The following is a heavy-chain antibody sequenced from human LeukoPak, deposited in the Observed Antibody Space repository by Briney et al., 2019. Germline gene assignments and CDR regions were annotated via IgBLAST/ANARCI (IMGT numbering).Heavy chain of an antibody. D-gene: IGHD3-3*01. Sequence: GGSLRLSCAASGSTFSSYAMSWVRQAPGKGLEWVSAISGSGGSTYYADSVKGRFTISRDNSKNTLYLQMNSLRAEDTAVYYCAKDRFWYEKPNDYWGQGTLVTVSS. J-gene: IGHJ4*02. CDR3: AKDRFWYEKPNDY. CDR2: ISGSGGST. CDR1: GSTFSSYA. V-gene: IGHV3-23*01.